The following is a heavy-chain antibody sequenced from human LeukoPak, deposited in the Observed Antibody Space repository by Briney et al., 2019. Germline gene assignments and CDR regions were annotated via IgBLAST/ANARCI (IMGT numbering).Heavy chain of an antibody. CDR1: GGSISSYY. J-gene: IGHJ3*02. CDR3: AREVVGVVVTAIDDAFDI. V-gene: IGHV4-59*01. CDR2: VYYSGST. Sequence: SETLSLTCPVSGGSISSYYWSWIRQPPGKGLEWIGYVYYSGSTNYNPSLKSRVTISVDTSKNQFSLMLSSVTAADTAVYYCAREVVGVVVTAIDDAFDIWGQGTMVTVSS. D-gene: IGHD2-21*02.